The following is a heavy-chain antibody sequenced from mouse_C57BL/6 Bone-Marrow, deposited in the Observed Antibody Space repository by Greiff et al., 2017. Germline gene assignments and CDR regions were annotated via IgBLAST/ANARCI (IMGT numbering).Heavy chain of an antibody. V-gene: IGHV10-1*01. D-gene: IGHD1-1*01. CDR3: VRHTTVVAHWYFDV. CDR2: IRSKSNNYAT. Sequence: DVQLVESGGGLVQPKGSLKLSCAASGFSFNTYAMNWVRQAPGKGLEWVARIRSKSNNYATYYADSVKDRFTISRDDSESMLYLQMNNLKTEDTAMYYCVRHTTVVAHWYFDVWGTGTTVTVSS. CDR1: GFSFNTYA. J-gene: IGHJ1*03.